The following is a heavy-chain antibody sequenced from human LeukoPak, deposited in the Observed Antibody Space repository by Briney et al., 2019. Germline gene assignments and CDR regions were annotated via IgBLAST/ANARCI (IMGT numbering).Heavy chain of an antibody. D-gene: IGHD2-2*01. CDR2: ISWNSGSI. CDR1: GFTFDDYA. V-gene: IGHV3-9*01. J-gene: IGHJ4*02. Sequence: ALRLSCAASGFTFDDYAMHWVRQAPGKGLEWVSGISWNSGSIDYADSVKGRFTISRDNAKNSLYLQMNSLRAEDTALYYCAKGKYCSSTSCYGWGVDYWGQGTLVTVSS. CDR3: AKGKYCSSTSCYGWGVDY.